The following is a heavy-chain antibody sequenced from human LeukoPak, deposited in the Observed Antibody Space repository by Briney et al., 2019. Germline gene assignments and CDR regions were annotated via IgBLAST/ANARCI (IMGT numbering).Heavy chain of an antibody. CDR3: ATFYDSSGYYYGPYFDY. CDR1: GYTLTELS. D-gene: IGHD3-22*01. J-gene: IGHJ4*02. Sequence: ASVKVSCKVCGYTLTELSMHWVRQAPGKGLEWMGGFDPEDGETIYAQKFQGRVTMTEDTSTDTAYMELSSLRSEDTAMYYCATFYDSSGYYYGPYFDYWGQGTLVTVSS. V-gene: IGHV1-24*01. CDR2: FDPEDGET.